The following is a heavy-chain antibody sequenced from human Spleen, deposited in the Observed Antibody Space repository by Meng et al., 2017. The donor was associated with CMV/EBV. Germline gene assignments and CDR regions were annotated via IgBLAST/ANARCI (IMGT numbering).Heavy chain of an antibody. CDR1: GYAFTTYG. Sequence: ASVKVSCKASGYAFTTYGITWLRQAPGQRLECMGWISGYNGDTDYAQKLQGRFTMTRDTSTRTAYMELRSLRSDDTAVYSCGRSVEMTTIYDYWGQGTLVTVSS. CDR3: GRSVEMTTIYDY. J-gene: IGHJ4*02. CDR2: ISGYNGDT. D-gene: IGHD5-24*01. V-gene: IGHV1-18*01.